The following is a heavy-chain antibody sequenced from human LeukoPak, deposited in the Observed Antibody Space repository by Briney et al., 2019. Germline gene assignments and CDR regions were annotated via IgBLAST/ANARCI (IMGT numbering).Heavy chain of an antibody. D-gene: IGHD4-11*01. CDR2: ISGSGGST. CDR1: GFTFSSYA. CDR3: AKDPGHTVRRSWYFDY. V-gene: IGHV3-23*01. Sequence: GGSLRLSCAASGFTFSSYAMSWVRQAPGKGLEWVSAISGSGGSTYYADSVKGRFTISRDNSKNTLYLQMNSLRAEDTAVYYCAKDPGHTVRRSWYFDYWGQGTLVTVSS. J-gene: IGHJ4*02.